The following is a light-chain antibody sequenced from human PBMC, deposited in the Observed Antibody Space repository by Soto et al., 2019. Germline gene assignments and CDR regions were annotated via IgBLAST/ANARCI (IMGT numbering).Light chain of an antibody. V-gene: IGKV1-5*03. Sequence: QMTQSPSTLSASVGDRVTITCRASQNVNIWLAWYQQKPGTAPKLLIYKASTLESGVPPRFSGNGSGTDLTLTHRQLQTDESACYFCQQYNGLPTCPFGQGTKVEVK. J-gene: IGKJ1*01. CDR1: QNVNIW. CDR2: KAS. CDR3: QQYNGLPTCP.